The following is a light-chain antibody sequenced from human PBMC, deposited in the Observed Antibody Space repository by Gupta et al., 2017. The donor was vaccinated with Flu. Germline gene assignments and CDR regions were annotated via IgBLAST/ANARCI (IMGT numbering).Light chain of an antibody. CDR1: SSNIGNNP. Sequence: QSVLTQPPSASGTPGQRVTIPCSGSSSNIGNNPVNWYQQLPGTDPNRLISRNDQRPSGVNDRVSCYKSGNYASREIRGLQSEEEASESWAAWDDGLKGGVFGGGTKLTVL. CDR2: RND. CDR3: AAWDDGLKGGV. V-gene: IGLV1-44*01. J-gene: IGLJ3*02.